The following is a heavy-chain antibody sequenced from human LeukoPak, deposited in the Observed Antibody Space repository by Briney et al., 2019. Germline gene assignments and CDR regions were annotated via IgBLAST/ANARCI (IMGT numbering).Heavy chain of an antibody. Sequence: ASVKVSCKASGYTFTSYAMNWVRQAPGQGLEWMGWINTNTGNPTYAQGFTGRFVFSLDTSVSTAYLQISSLKAEDTAVYYCAREGSYYYDSSGYEQGYWGQGTLVTVSS. V-gene: IGHV7-4-1*02. J-gene: IGHJ4*02. CDR2: INTNTGNP. CDR3: AREGSYYYDSSGYEQGY. D-gene: IGHD3-22*01. CDR1: GYTFTSYA.